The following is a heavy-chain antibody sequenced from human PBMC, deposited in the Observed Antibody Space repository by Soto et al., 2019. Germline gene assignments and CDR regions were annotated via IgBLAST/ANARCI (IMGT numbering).Heavy chain of an antibody. CDR2: VNPRGEST. CDR3: ARAPYSSSSFFFDF. CDR1: GYTFTAYF. Sequence: ASVKVSCKASGYTFTAYFMHWVRRAPGQGLEWMGIVNPRGESTNYAQRFQGRIGMTWDTSTSTVYMELSRLRSDDTAVYYCARAPYSSSSFFFDFWGQGTPGTVSS. V-gene: IGHV1-46*01. J-gene: IGHJ4*02. D-gene: IGHD6-6*01.